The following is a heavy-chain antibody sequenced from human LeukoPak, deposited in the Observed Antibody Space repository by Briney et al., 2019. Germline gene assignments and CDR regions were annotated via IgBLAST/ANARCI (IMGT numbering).Heavy chain of an antibody. CDR1: GGSLSSGRYY. CDR2: IYTSGST. V-gene: IGHV4-61*09. D-gene: IGHD3-9*01. J-gene: IGHJ5*02. CDR3: ARLTGYSSESWFDP. Sequence: SETLSLTCTVSGGSLSSGRYYWRWLRQPAGKGLEWLGHIYTSGSTNYNPSLKSRVTISEHTSKNQFSLKLSSVTAADTAVYYWARLTGYSSESWFDPWGQGTLVTVSS.